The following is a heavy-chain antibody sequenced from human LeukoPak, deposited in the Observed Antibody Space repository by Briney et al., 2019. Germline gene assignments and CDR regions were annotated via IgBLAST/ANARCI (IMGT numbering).Heavy chain of an antibody. J-gene: IGHJ6*02. CDR1: GASVSSSNYY. D-gene: IGHD3-9*01. CDR3: ARAPPTDILTGYFPPHYYYYGMDV. CDR2: IYYSGST. Sequence: SETLSLTCTVSGASVSSSNYYWSWIRQPPGKGLEWIGYIYYSGSTNYNPSLKSRVTISVATSKNQFSLKLSSVTAADTAVYYCARAPPTDILTGYFPPHYYYYGMDVWSQGTTVTVSS. V-gene: IGHV4-61*01.